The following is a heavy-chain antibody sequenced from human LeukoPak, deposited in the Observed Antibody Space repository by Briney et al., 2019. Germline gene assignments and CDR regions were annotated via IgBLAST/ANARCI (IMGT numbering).Heavy chain of an antibody. Sequence: PGGSLRLSCAGSGFTLSSYTVNWVRQAPGKGLEWVSSISRDSDYIYYADSVKGRFTISRDNANNSLYLQMDSLRAEDTALYCCASGGGEDYNPDYYFYYMDVWGRGTTVTVSS. CDR1: GFTLSSYT. J-gene: IGHJ6*03. CDR3: ASGGGEDYNPDYYFYYMDV. CDR2: ISRDSDYI. D-gene: IGHD5-24*01. V-gene: IGHV3-21*01.